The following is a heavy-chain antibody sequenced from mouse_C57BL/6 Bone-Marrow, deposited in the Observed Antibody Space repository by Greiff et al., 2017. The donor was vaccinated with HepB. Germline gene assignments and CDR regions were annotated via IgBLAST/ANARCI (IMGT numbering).Heavy chain of an antibody. Sequence: VQLQQSGPELVKPGASVKIPCKASGYTFTDYNMAWVKQSHGKSLEWVGAINPNNGGTFYHHKFKGKATLTVDKASNTTYMELHSLTSEDTAVYYCARSGALPWDYWGQGTTLTVSS. CDR1: GYTFTDYN. CDR3: ARSGALPWDY. CDR2: INPNNGGT. D-gene: IGHD2-1*01. V-gene: IGHV1-18*01. J-gene: IGHJ2*01.